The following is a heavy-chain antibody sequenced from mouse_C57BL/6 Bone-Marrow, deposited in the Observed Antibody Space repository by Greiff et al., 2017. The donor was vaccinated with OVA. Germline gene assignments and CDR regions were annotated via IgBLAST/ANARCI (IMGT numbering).Heavy chain of an antibody. CDR3: ARTNYGDAY. CDR1: GYTFTSYW. J-gene: IGHJ3*01. D-gene: IGHD1-1*01. CDR2: IYPGSGRT. Sequence: QVQLQQPGAELVKPGASVKMSCKASGYTFTSYWITWVKQRPGQGLEWIGDIYPGSGRTNYHEKFKSKVTLSVDKSSSTAYMQLSSLTSEDSAVYYCARTNYGDAYWGQGTLVTVSA. V-gene: IGHV1-55*01.